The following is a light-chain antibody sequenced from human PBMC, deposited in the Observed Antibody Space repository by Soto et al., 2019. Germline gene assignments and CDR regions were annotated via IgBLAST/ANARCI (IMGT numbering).Light chain of an antibody. Sequence: DIQLTQSPSFLSASEGDRVTLTCWASQDISSNLAWYQQRPGKAPQILIYGASNLEDGVPSRFSGSGSGTEFTLTISSLQPEDFATYYCQQLDTYPLTFGGGTKVEIK. CDR3: QQLDTYPLT. CDR2: GAS. J-gene: IGKJ4*01. V-gene: IGKV1-9*01. CDR1: QDISSN.